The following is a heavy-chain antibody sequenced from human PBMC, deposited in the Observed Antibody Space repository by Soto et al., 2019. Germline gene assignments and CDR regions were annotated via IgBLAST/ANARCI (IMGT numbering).Heavy chain of an antibody. V-gene: IGHV3-21*01. CDR1: GFTFSSYS. CDR3: ARDFDYYDSSGPTSSYYGMDV. D-gene: IGHD3-22*01. Sequence: PGGSLRLSCAASGFTFSSYSMNWVRQAPGKGLECVSSISSSSSYIYYADSVKGRFTISRDNAKNSLYLQMNSLRAEDTAVYYCARDFDYYDSSGPTSSYYGMDVWGQGTTVTVYS. CDR2: ISSSSSYI. J-gene: IGHJ6*02.